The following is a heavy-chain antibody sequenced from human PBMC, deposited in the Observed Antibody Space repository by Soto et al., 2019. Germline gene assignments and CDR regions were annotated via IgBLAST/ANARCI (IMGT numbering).Heavy chain of an antibody. J-gene: IGHJ4*02. V-gene: IGHV1-18*01. Sequence: QVQLVQSGVEVEKPGASVKVSCKASGYTFTSYGVSWVRQAPGQGLEWMGWISAYNGNTNYAQKFRGRVTMTTDTSTSPAYMELRSLRSDDTAVYYCARDVPTVTTGGPDYWGQGTLVTVSS. CDR2: ISAYNGNT. CDR3: ARDVPTVTTGGPDY. CDR1: GYTFTSYG. D-gene: IGHD4-17*01.